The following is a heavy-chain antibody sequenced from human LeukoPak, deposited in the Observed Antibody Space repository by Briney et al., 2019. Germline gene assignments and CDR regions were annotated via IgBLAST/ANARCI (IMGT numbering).Heavy chain of an antibody. D-gene: IGHD3-3*01. CDR2: INTNTGNP. CDR3: AREVYDFWSGYYVYYYYMDV. J-gene: IGHJ6*03. CDR1: GYTFTGYY. V-gene: IGHV7-4-1*02. Sequence: ASVKVSCKASGYTFTGYYMHWVRQAPGQGLEWMGWINTNTGNPTYAQGFTGRFVFSLDTSVSTAYLQISSLKAEDTAVYYCAREVYDFWSGYYVYYYYMDVWGKGTTVTISS.